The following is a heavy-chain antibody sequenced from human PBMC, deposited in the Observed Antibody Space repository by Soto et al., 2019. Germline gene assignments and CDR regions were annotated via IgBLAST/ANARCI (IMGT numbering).Heavy chain of an antibody. CDR2: IYYSGST. V-gene: IGHV4-59*01. J-gene: IGHJ5*02. Sequence: SETLSLTCTVSGGSISSYYWSWIRQPPGKGLEWIGYIYYSGSTNYNPSLKSRVTISVDTSKNQFSLKLSSVTAADTAVHYCARDRSMQLGNWFDPWGQGTLVTVSS. CDR1: GGSISSYY. D-gene: IGHD6-6*01. CDR3: ARDRSMQLGNWFDP.